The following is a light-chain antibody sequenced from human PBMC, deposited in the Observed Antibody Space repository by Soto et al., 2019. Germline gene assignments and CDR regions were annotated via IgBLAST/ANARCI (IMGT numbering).Light chain of an antibody. CDR2: GAS. Sequence: EIVLTQSPGTLSLSPGERATLSCRASQSVSSSYLAWYQHKPGQAPRLLIYGASSRATGIPHRFSGSGSGTDFTLTISRLEPEDFAVYDCHQDGSSPPYSFGQGTKLEIK. J-gene: IGKJ2*01. CDR1: QSVSSSY. V-gene: IGKV3-20*01. CDR3: HQDGSSPPYS.